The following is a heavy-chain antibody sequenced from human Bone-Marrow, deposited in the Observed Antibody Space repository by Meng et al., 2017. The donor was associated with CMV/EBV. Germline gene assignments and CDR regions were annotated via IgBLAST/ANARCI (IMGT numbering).Heavy chain of an antibody. V-gene: IGHV3-30*02. D-gene: IGHD6-6*01. Sequence: GESLKISCTASGFTFGSYAMHWVRQAPGKGLEWVAFTAYDGSNKYYADSVKGRFTISRDNSRKTLYLQMNSLRPEDTAVYYCAKDGATRRVSYYGMDVWGQGTTVTGSS. CDR1: GFTFGSYA. CDR2: TAYDGSNK. J-gene: IGHJ6*02. CDR3: AKDGATRRVSYYGMDV.